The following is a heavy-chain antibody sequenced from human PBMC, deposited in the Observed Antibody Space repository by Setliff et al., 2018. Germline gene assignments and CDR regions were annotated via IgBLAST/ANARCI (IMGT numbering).Heavy chain of an antibody. J-gene: IGHJ3*01. CDR3: ARDARGIYDSSGYYNY. D-gene: IGHD3-22*01. CDR1: GGTFSSYA. Sequence: SVKVSCKASGGTFSSYAISWVRQAPGQGLEWMGGIIPILGIANYAQKFQGRVTITADESTSTAYMELSSLRSGDTAVYYCARDARGIYDSSGYYNYWGQGTMVTV. V-gene: IGHV1-69*10. CDR2: IIPILGIA.